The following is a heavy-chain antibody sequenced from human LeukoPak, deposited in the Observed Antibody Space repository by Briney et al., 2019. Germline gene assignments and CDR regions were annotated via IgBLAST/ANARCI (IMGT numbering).Heavy chain of an antibody. V-gene: IGHV4-31*03. CDR2: IYYSGST. CDR3: ASRIGYSYGIDY. CDR1: GASISSGGDY. J-gene: IGHJ4*02. D-gene: IGHD5-18*01. Sequence: PSQTLSLTCTVSGASISSGGDYWSWIRQHPGKGLEWIGYIYYSGSTYYNPSLKSRVTIPEDTSKNQFSLKLSSVTAADTAVYYCASRIGYSYGIDYWGQGTLVTVSS.